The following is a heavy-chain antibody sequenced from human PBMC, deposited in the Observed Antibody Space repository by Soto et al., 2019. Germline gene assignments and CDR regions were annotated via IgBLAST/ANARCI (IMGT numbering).Heavy chain of an antibody. V-gene: IGHV3-30*03. CDR3: AMIHSGSYVFDI. CDR2: ISYDGSKK. Sequence: GGSLRLSCTASGFTFKNYDMYWVRQAPGKGLERVALISYDGSKKYYGDNVKGRFTNSRDNSKDTLHLQMSSLKTEDTAVYYCAMIHSGSYVFDIWGQGTMVTVSS. J-gene: IGHJ3*02. D-gene: IGHD1-26*01. CDR1: GFTFKNYD.